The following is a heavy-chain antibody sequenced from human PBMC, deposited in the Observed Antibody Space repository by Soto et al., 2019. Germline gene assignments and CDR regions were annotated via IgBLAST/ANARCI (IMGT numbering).Heavy chain of an antibody. D-gene: IGHD2-21*01. CDR3: ARDPALFRGTYFDY. Sequence: GASVNVSCKASGYTFTTYAMHWVRQAPGQRLEWMGWINAGNGNTRYSQKFQGRVTITRDTSASTAYMELSSLRSEDTAVYYCARDPALFRGTYFDYWGQGTLVTVSS. V-gene: IGHV1-3*01. CDR1: GYTFTTYA. J-gene: IGHJ4*02. CDR2: INAGNGNT.